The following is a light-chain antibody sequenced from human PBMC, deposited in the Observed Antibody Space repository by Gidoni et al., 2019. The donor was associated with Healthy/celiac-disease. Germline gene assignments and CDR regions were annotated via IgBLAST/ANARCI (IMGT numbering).Light chain of an antibody. Sequence: EIVMTQSPATLSVSPGERATLSCRASQSVSSNLAWYQQQPGQAPRLLIYGASTRATGIPARFSGSGSGTEFTLTISSLQSEDFEVYYCQQYNNWQTFGQGTKLEIK. V-gene: IGKV3-15*01. J-gene: IGKJ2*01. CDR2: GAS. CDR1: QSVSSN. CDR3: QQYNNWQT.